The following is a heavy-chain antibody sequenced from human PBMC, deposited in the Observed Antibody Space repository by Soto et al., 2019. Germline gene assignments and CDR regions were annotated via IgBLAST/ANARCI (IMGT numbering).Heavy chain of an antibody. CDR2: INPNSGGT. CDR3: ASAVPGSSWYRIIVGGELDY. D-gene: IGHD6-13*01. V-gene: IGHV1-2*04. Sequence: QVQLVQSGAEVKKPGASVKVSCKVSGYTFTGYYMHWVRQAPGQGLEWMGWINPNSGGTNYAQKFQGWVTMTRDTSISTAYMGLSRLKSDDTAVYYAASAVPGSSWYRIIVGGELDYWGQGTLVTVSS. CDR1: GYTFTGYY. J-gene: IGHJ4*02.